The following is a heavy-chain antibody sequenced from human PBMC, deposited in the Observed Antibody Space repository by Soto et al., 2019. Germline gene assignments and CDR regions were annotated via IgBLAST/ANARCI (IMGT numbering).Heavy chain of an antibody. J-gene: IGHJ4*02. CDR1: GFAFSSYA. Sequence: GGSLRLSCAASGFAFSSYAMSWVRQAPGKGLEWVSAISGSGGSTYYADSVRGRFTISRDNSKNTLYLQMNSLRAEDTAVYYCANKRGYHDSSGPIDYWGQGTLVTVSS. D-gene: IGHD3-22*01. CDR2: ISGSGGST. V-gene: IGHV3-23*01. CDR3: ANKRGYHDSSGPIDY.